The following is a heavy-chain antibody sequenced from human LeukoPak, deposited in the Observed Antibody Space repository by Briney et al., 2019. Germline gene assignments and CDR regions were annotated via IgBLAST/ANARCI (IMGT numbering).Heavy chain of an antibody. CDR1: GFTFSSYG. CDR2: IRYDGSNK. V-gene: IGHV3-30*02. D-gene: IGHD5-24*01. Sequence: PGGSLRLSCAASGFTFSSYGMHWVRQAPGKGLEWVAFIRYDGSNKYYADSVKGRFTISRDNSKNTLYLQMNSLRAEDTAVYYCAKEVGRDGYNYLYYYYYMDVWGKGTTVTISS. CDR3: AKEVGRDGYNYLYYYYYMDV. J-gene: IGHJ6*03.